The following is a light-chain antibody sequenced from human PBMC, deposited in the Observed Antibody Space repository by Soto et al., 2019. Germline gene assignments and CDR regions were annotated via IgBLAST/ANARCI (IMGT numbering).Light chain of an antibody. CDR3: QQYNNWPPWT. J-gene: IGKJ1*01. Sequence: EIVMTQSPATLSVSPGERATLSCRASQRVSSNLAWYQQKPCQAPRLLIYVASTRATGIPARFSGSGSGTEFTLTISSLQSEDFAVYYCQQYNNWPPWTFGQGTKVEIK. V-gene: IGKV3-15*01. CDR1: QRVSSN. CDR2: VAS.